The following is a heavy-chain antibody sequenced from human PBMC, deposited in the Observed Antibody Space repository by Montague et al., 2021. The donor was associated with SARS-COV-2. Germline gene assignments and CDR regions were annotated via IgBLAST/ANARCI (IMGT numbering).Heavy chain of an antibody. D-gene: IGHD6-13*01. J-gene: IGHJ4*02. CDR1: LHSISSGPW. CDR2: THPWGGT. Sequence: SETLSLTCAVSLHSISSGPWWRWVRQPPWTALEVTVETHPWGGTNYNPSLRSRVSIFLDKSKNQFSLTLTSVTAADTAMYYCASHFVWQQLSTWGQGTLVSVSS. CDR3: ASHFVWQQLST. V-gene: IGHV4-4*02.